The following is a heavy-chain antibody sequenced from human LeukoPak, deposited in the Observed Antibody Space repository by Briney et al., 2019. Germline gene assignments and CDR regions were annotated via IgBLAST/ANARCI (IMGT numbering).Heavy chain of an antibody. CDR2: IYHSGST. Sequence: SETLSLTRAVPGGSISSSNWWSWVRQPPGKGLEWIGEIYHSGSTNYNPSLKSRVTISVDKSKNQFSLKLSSVTAADTAVYYCARDMAVAGTGGYWGQGTLVTVSS. CDR3: ARDMAVAGTGGY. J-gene: IGHJ4*02. D-gene: IGHD6-19*01. V-gene: IGHV4-4*02. CDR1: GGSISSSNW.